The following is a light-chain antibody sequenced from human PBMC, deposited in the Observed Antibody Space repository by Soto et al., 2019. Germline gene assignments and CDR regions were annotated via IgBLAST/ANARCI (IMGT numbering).Light chain of an antibody. CDR3: QQLNSYPRT. CDR2: KAS. CDR1: QTISSW. Sequence: DIQMTQSPSTLSGSVGDRVTITCRASQTISSWLAWYQQKPGKAPKLLIYKASTLKSGVPSRFSGSGSGTEFTLTISSLQPDDFATYYCQQLNSYPRTFGGGNKVDLK. J-gene: IGKJ4*01. V-gene: IGKV1-5*03.